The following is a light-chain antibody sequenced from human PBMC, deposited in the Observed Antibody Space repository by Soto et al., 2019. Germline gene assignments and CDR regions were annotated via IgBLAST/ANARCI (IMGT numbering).Light chain of an antibody. CDR2: EVN. Sequence: QSALAQPASVSGSPRQSITISCTGASSDVGSYTYVSWYQQHPGKAPKLMIYEVNNRPSGVSNRFSGSMSGNTASLTISGLQAEDEADYYCSSYTSSSTLYVFGTGTKVTVL. V-gene: IGLV2-14*01. CDR1: SSDVGSYTY. CDR3: SSYTSSSTLYV. J-gene: IGLJ1*01.